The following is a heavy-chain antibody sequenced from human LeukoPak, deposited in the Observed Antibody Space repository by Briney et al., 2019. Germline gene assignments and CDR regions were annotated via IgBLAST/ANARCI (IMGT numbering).Heavy chain of an antibody. Sequence: GGSLRLSCAASGFTFSDYYMSWIRQAPGKGLEWISYISRGGSTIYHADSVRGRFTISRDNSKSTLSLQMNSLRAEDTAVYYCAKDHGGNYNYWGQGTLVTVSS. D-gene: IGHD4-23*01. CDR3: AKDHGGNYNY. CDR1: GFTFSDYY. V-gene: IGHV3-11*01. CDR2: ISRGGSTI. J-gene: IGHJ4*02.